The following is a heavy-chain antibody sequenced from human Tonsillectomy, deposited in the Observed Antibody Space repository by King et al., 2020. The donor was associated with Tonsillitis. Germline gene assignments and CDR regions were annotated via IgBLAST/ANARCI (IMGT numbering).Heavy chain of an antibody. V-gene: IGHV4-39*01. J-gene: IGHJ4*02. Sequence: QLQESGPGLVKPSETLSLTCTVSGGSISSSSYYWAWIRQPPGKGLEWIGSIYYSGSTYYNPSLKSRVTISVDTSKNQFSLKLSSVTAEDTAVYYCARLCDDYALDYWGQGTLVTVSS. CDR3: ARLCDDYALDY. CDR1: GGSISSSSYY. CDR2: IYYSGST. D-gene: IGHD4-17*01.